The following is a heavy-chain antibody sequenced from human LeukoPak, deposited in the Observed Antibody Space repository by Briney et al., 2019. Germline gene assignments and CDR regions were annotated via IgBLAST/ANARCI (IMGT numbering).Heavy chain of an antibody. Sequence: SETLSLTCTVSGGSISTSNYYWGWIRQPPGKGLEWIGYIYYSGSTNYNPSLKSRVTISVDTSKNQFSLKLSSVTAADTAVYCARDVVAAAGTWDYWGQGTLVTVSS. CDR3: ARDVVAAAGTWDY. D-gene: IGHD6-13*01. CDR1: GGSISTSNYY. V-gene: IGHV4-61*05. CDR2: IYYSGST. J-gene: IGHJ4*02.